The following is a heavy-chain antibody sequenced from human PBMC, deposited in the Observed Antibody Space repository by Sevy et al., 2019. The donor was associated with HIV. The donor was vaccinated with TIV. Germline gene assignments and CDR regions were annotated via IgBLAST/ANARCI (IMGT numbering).Heavy chain of an antibody. D-gene: IGHD3-3*01. CDR2: ISYDGNNK. CDR3: AREYLDGDEYDFLSGYYHSYYYGMDV. CDR1: GFTITGKA. J-gene: IGHJ6*02. Sequence: GGSLRLSCAASGFTITGKAVHWVRQAPGKGLEWVAVISYDGNNKNYADSVKGRFNISRDKSKNVVYLELNSLRAEDTAVYYCAREYLDGDEYDFLSGYYHSYYYGMDVWGQGTTVTVSS. V-gene: IGHV3-30-3*01.